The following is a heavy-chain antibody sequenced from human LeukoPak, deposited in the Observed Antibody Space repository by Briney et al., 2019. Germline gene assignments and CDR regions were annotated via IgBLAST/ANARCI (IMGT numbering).Heavy chain of an antibody. CDR1: GGSISSGSYY. J-gene: IGHJ4*02. D-gene: IGHD3-10*01. V-gene: IGHV4-61*02. CDR2: IYTSGST. Sequence: SQTLSLTCTVSGGSISSGSYYWSWIRQPAGKGLEWIGRIYTSGSTNYNPSLQSRVTISVDTSKNQFSLKLSSVTAADTAVYYCASRFRGVINYWGQGTLVTVSS. CDR3: ASRFRGVINY.